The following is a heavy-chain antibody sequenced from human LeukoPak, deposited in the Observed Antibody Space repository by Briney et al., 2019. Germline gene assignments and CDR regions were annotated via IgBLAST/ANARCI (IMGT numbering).Heavy chain of an antibody. D-gene: IGHD4-17*01. CDR2: ISYDGSNK. J-gene: IGHJ4*02. Sequence: PGGSLRLSCVASGFTFSNSGMHWVRQAPGKGLEWVAVISYDGSNKHYADSVKGRFTISRDNSKNTLYLQMNSLRAEDTAVYYCAKDFVGYGDRAYYLDYWGQGTPVTVSS. CDR3: AKDFVGYGDRAYYLDY. V-gene: IGHV3-30*18. CDR1: GFTFSNSG.